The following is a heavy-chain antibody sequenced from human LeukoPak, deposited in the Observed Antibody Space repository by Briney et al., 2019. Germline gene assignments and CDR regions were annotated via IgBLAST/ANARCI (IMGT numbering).Heavy chain of an antibody. Sequence: GGSLRLSCAASGFTFRTYVMKWVRQAPGKGLEWVSSICASSSFIYYADSVRGRFTISRDNARNSLYLQMNSLRAEDAAVYYCAREDYSSGNPTIDNWGQGTLVTVSS. J-gene: IGHJ4*02. CDR2: ICASSSFI. CDR1: GFTFRTYV. V-gene: IGHV3-21*01. D-gene: IGHD3-10*01. CDR3: AREDYSSGNPTIDN.